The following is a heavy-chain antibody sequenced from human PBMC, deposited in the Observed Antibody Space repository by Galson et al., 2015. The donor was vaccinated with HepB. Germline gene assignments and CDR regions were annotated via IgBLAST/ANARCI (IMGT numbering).Heavy chain of an antibody. Sequence: SVKVSCKASGYTFTSYGISWVRQAPGQGLEWMGWISAYNGNTNYAQKLQGRVTMTTDTSTSTAYMELRSLRSDDTAVYYCARAPSPPYSGSYQDFDYWGQGTLVTVSS. J-gene: IGHJ4*02. CDR2: ISAYNGNT. V-gene: IGHV1-18*04. D-gene: IGHD1-26*01. CDR3: ARAPSPPYSGSYQDFDY. CDR1: GYTFTSYG.